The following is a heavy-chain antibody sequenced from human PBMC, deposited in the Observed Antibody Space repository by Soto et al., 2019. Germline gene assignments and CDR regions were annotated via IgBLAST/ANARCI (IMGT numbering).Heavy chain of an antibody. CDR2: INPQTGGT. V-gene: IGHV1-2*02. CDR1: GYTFTGYY. D-gene: IGHD2-2*01. Sequence: ASVKVSCKASGYTFTGYYIHWVREAPGQGLEWMGWINPQTGGTSYAQKFQGRVTLSRDTSINTAYLELSRLRFDDAAVYFCARERYQVISDGMDVWGQGTTVTVS. J-gene: IGHJ6*02. CDR3: ARERYQVISDGMDV.